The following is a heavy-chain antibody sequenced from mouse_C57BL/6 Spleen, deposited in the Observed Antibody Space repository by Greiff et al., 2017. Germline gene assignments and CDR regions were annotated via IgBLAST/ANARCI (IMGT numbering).Heavy chain of an antibody. CDR3: AREDYAWYFDV. D-gene: IGHD1-1*01. J-gene: IGHJ1*03. CDR2: INYDGSST. V-gene: IGHV5-16*01. Sequence: EVKVEESEGGLVQPGSSMKLSCTASGFTFSDYYMAWVRQVPEKGLEWVANINYDGSSTYYLDSLKSRFIISRDNAKNILYLQMSSLTSEDTATYFCAREDYAWYFDVWGTGTTVTVSS. CDR1: GFTFSDYY.